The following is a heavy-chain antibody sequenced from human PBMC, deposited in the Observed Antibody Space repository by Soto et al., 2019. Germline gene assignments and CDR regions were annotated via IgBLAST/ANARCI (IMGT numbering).Heavy chain of an antibody. D-gene: IGHD3-16*01. J-gene: IGHJ5*01. Sequence: SQTLSLTCAISGDSVSSNSATWDWIRQSPPRGLEWLGRTYYRSKWSNDYAVSVKGRITINPDTSNNQFSLHLNSVTPDDTAVYYCARLIGNSWLDSWGQGTLVTVSS. CDR1: GDSVSSNSAT. CDR2: TYYRSKWSN. CDR3: ARLIGNSWLDS. V-gene: IGHV6-1*01.